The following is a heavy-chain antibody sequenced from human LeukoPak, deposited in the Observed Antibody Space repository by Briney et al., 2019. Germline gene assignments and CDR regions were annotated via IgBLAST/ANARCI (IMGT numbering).Heavy chain of an antibody. CDR3: AKDFVPMIVVVIGYYFDY. CDR1: GFTFSSYW. V-gene: IGHV3-7*01. J-gene: IGHJ4*02. CDR2: IKQDGSEK. Sequence: PGGSLRLSCAASGFTFSSYWMSWVRQAPGKGLEWVANIKQDGSEKYYVDSVKGRFTISRDNAKNSLYLQMNSLRAEDTAVYYCAKDFVPMIVVVIGYYFDYWGQGTLVTVSS. D-gene: IGHD3-22*01.